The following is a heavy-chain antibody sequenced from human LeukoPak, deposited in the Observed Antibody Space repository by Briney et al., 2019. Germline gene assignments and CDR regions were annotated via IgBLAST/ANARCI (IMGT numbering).Heavy chain of an antibody. D-gene: IGHD2-2*01. CDR1: GFTFSSYS. V-gene: IGHV3-21*01. Sequence: PGGSLRLSCAASGFTFSSYSMNWVRQAPGKGLEWVSSISSSSSYIYYADSVKGRFTISRDNAKNSLYLQMNSLRAEDTAVYYCARVPPIVVVSYYYMDVWGKGTTVTVSS. CDR3: ARVPPIVVVSYYYMDV. J-gene: IGHJ6*03. CDR2: ISSSSSYI.